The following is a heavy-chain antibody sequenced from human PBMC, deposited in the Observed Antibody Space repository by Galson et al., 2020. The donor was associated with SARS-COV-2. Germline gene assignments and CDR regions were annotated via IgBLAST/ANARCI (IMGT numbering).Heavy chain of an antibody. Sequence: SQTLSLTCTVSGGSISSGGYYWSWIRQHPGKGLEWIGYIYYSGSTYYNPPLKSRVTISVDTSKNQFSLKLSSVTAADTAVYYCARQTYYYYYMDVWGKGTTVTVSS. CDR2: IYYSGST. J-gene: IGHJ6*03. CDR3: ARQTYYYYYMDV. V-gene: IGHV4-31*03. CDR1: GGSISSGGYY.